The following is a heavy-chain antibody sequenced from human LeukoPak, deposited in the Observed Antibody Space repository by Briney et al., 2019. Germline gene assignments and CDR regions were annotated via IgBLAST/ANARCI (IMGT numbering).Heavy chain of an antibody. CDR3: ARDVSGSGWYRVDY. CDR2: IYYSGST. D-gene: IGHD6-19*01. Sequence: ASETLSLTCTVSGGSISSSSYYWGWIRQPPGKGLEWIGSIYYSGSTYYNPSLKSRVTISVDTSNNQFSLKLSAVTAADPAVYYCARDVSGSGWYRVDYWGQGTLVTVSS. V-gene: IGHV4-39*07. CDR1: GGSISSSSYY. J-gene: IGHJ4*02.